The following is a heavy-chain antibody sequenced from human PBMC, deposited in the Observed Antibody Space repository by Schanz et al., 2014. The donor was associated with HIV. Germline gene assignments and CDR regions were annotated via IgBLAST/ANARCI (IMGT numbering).Heavy chain of an antibody. Sequence: QVQLVQSGPEVKKPGASVRVSCETSGYTFSDYDINWVRQAPGQGLEWMGWVNPESGNTGMADTCLGRLSLTRFTSTGTAYMELDSLRSGDTAIYYCVRAASFHFDKEGYYRNWYFDFWGRGTLVAVSS. J-gene: IGHJ2*01. CDR2: VNPESGNT. D-gene: IGHD1-26*01. CDR1: GYTFSDYD. CDR3: VRAASFHFDKEGYYRNWYFDF. V-gene: IGHV1-8*02.